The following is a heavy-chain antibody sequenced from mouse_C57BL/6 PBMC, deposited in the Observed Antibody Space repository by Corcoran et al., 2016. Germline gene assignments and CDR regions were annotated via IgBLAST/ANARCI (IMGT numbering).Heavy chain of an antibody. D-gene: IGHD4-1*01. CDR2: IYIDTGEP. CDR3: VKGGTYLDY. J-gene: IGHJ2*01. V-gene: IGHV9-1*01. CDR1: GYTFTEYL. Sequence: QIQLVRSGPGLKKPGETVKISCKASGYTFTEYLMHWVKQAPGKGFKWMGMIYIDTGEPTYAEELKGRFAFSLETSASTAYLQINNLKNEDTATYFGVKGGTYLDYWGQGTTLTVSS.